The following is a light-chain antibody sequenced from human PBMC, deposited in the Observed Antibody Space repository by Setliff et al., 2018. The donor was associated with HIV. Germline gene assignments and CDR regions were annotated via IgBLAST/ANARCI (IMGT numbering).Light chain of an antibody. CDR3: SSYAGTNNWGV. J-gene: IGLJ1*01. V-gene: IGLV2-8*01. Sequence: QSALTQPASVSGSPGQSITISCTGTSSDVGDYDFVSWFQQHPGKAPKLMIYEVSKRPSGVPDRFSGSKSGNTASLTVSGLQAEDEADYYCSSYAGTNNWGVFGTGTKVTVL. CDR2: EVS. CDR1: SSDVGDYDF.